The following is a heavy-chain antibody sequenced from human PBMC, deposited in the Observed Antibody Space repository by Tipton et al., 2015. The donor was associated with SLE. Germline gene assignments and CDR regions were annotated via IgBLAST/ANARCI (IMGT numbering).Heavy chain of an antibody. Sequence: LRLSCAVYGVSFSDYFWNWIRQSPGKGLEWIGEVNHSGSTDYHPSLKSRVTMSVDTSKNQFSLKLTSLTAADTAVYYCARSSTLGVVRGSFDSWGQGTLVTVS. V-gene: IGHV4-34*01. CDR1: GVSFSDYF. CDR3: ARSSTLGVVRGSFDS. D-gene: IGHD3-3*01. J-gene: IGHJ4*02. CDR2: VNHSGST.